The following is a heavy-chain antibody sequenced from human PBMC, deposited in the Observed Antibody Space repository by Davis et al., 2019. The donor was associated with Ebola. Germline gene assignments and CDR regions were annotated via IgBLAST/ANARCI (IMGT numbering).Heavy chain of an antibody. CDR2: ISAYNGNT. CDR1: GYTFTSYG. Sequence: ASVKVSCKASGYTFTSYGISWVRQAPGQGLEWMGWISAYNGNTNYAQKLQGRVTMTTDTSTSTAYMELRSLRSDDTAVYYCSRGRGNQYYYVPREFGYWGQGTLVTVSS. J-gene: IGHJ4*02. CDR3: SRGRGNQYYYVPREFGY. D-gene: IGHD3-10*02. V-gene: IGHV1-18*04.